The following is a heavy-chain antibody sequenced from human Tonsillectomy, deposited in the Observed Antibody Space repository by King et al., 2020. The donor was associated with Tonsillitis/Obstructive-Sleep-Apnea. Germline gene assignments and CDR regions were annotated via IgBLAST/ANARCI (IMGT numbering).Heavy chain of an antibody. V-gene: IGHV4-34*01. CDR3: SRIRRGFAVAMISKPNCYYYYYMDV. D-gene: IGHD3-3*01. J-gene: IGHJ6*03. Sequence: VQLQQWGAGLLKPSETLCLTCAVYGGSFSGYYWSWIRQPPGKGLEWIGEINHSGSTNYNPSLKSRGTISVDTSKNQFSLKLSSVTAADTAVYYCSRIRRGFAVAMISKPNCYYYYYMDVWGKGTTVTVSS. CDR2: INHSGST. CDR1: GGSFSGYY.